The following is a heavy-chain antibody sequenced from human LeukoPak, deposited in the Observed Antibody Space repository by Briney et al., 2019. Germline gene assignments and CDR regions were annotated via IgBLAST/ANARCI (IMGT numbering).Heavy chain of an antibody. J-gene: IGHJ5*02. CDR1: GYTFTSYA. Sequence: ASVKVSCKASGYTFTSYAFSSVRQAAGQGGEGMGWISAYNGKTIYSQKFQYRVPMTTDTSASRAYMELRSLRSKETAVYYCARIFTDSRLGPCGQGTLVTVSS. V-gene: IGHV1-18*01. CDR3: ARIFTDSRLGP. CDR2: ISAYNGKT. D-gene: IGHD3-9*01.